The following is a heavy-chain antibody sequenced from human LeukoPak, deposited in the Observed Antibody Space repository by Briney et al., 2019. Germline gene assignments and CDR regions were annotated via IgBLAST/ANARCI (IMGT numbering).Heavy chain of an antibody. Sequence: PSETLSLTCAVYGGSFSGYYWSWIRQPPGKGLEWIGEINHSGSTNYNPSLKSRVTISVDTSKNQFSLKLSSVTAADTAVYYCAGGRGSPPRRDGYKCDYWGQGTLVTVSS. D-gene: IGHD5-24*01. J-gene: IGHJ4*02. CDR2: INHSGST. V-gene: IGHV4-34*01. CDR3: AGGRGSPPRRDGYKCDY. CDR1: GGSFSGYY.